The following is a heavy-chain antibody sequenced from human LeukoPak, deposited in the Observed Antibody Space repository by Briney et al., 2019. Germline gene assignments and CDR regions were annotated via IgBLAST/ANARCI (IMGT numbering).Heavy chain of an antibody. CDR2: ISSSSSTI. CDR1: GLTFSSYS. Sequence: PGGSLRLSCAASGLTFSSYSMNWVRQAPGKGLEWVSYISSSSSTIYYADSVKGRFTISRDNAKDSLYLQMNSLRAEDTAVYYCAKVIDVTTVRVSAFDIWGQGTMVTVSS. CDR3: AKVIDVTTVRVSAFDI. J-gene: IGHJ3*02. D-gene: IGHD4-17*01. V-gene: IGHV3-48*04.